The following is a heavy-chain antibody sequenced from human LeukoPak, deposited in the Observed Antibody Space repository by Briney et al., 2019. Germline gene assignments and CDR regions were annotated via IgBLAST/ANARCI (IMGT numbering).Heavy chain of an antibody. D-gene: IGHD3-22*01. CDR3: AKRGVVIRVILVGFHKEAYYFDS. CDR1: GFTVSSNYG. Sequence: GGSLRLSRAASGFTVSSNYGMSWVRQAPGKGLAWVAGISGSGGGTNYADSVKGRFTISRDNPKNTLYLQMNGLRAEDTAVYFCAKRGVVIRVILVGFHKEAYYFDSWGQGALVTVSS. J-gene: IGHJ4*02. CDR2: ISGSGGGT. V-gene: IGHV3-23*01.